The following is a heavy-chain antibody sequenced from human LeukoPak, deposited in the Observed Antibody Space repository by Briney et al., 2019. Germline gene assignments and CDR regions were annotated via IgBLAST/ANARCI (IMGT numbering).Heavy chain of an antibody. V-gene: IGHV3-30*02. J-gene: IGHJ4*02. Sequence: PGGSLRLSCAASGFTFNSYGMHWVRQAPGKGLEWVAFIRDDGSNTYYADSVKGRFTISRDNSKNTLYLQMNSLRAEDTAVYYCASAAFSGYDPFDYWGQGTLVTVSS. CDR3: ASAAFSGYDPFDY. CDR2: IRDDGSNT. D-gene: IGHD5-12*01. CDR1: GFTFNSYG.